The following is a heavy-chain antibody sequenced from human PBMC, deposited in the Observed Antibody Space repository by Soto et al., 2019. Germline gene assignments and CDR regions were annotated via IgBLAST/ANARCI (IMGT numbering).Heavy chain of an antibody. CDR1: GYTFTSYD. J-gene: IGHJ4*02. V-gene: IGHV1-69*13. CDR2: IIPIFGTA. D-gene: IGHD2-15*01. Sequence: GASVKVSCKASGYTFTSYDISWVRQAPGQGLEWMGGIIPIFGTANYAQKFQGRVTITADESTSTAYMELSSLRSEDTAVYYCARESRYCSGGSCYFLPGIDYWGQGTLVTVSS. CDR3: ARESRYCSGGSCYFLPGIDY.